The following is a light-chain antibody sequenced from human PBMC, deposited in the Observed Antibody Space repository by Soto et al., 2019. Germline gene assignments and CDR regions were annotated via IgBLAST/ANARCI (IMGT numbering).Light chain of an antibody. Sequence: DIVMTQTPLSLPVTPGEPSSISCRSSQSLLDSDDGNTYLEWYLQKPGKAPKLLIHDASTSESGIPSRFSGSGSGTEFTLTISSLQPDDFATYYCQQYNSYWTFGQGTKVDIK. CDR1: QSLLDSDDGNTY. V-gene: IGKV2-40*01. J-gene: IGKJ1*01. CDR2: DAS. CDR3: QQYNSYWT.